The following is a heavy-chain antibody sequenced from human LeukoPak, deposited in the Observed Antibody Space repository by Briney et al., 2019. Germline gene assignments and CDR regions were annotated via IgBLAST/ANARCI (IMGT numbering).Heavy chain of an antibody. V-gene: IGHV1-18*04. CDR1: GYTFTGYY. CDR2: ISAYNGNT. D-gene: IGHD2-8*01. Sequence: ASVKVSCKASGYTFTGYYMHWVRQAPGQGLEWMGWISAYNGNTNYAQKLQGRVTMTTDTSTSTAYMELRSLRSDDTAVYYCARDSPSLLQMVYAIQSYFDYWGQGTLVTVSS. CDR3: ARDSPSLLQMVYAIQSYFDY. J-gene: IGHJ4*02.